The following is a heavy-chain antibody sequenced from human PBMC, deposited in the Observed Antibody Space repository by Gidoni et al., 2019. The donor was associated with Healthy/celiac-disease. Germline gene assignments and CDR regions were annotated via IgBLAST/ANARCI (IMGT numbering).Heavy chain of an antibody. D-gene: IGHD3-9*01. CDR1: GGSISSYY. CDR3: ARDGVGDILTGYTD. Sequence: QVQLQESGPGLVKPSETLSLTCTVSGGSISSYYWSWIRQPPGKGLEWIGYIYYSGSTNYNPPLKSRVTISVDTSKNQFSLKLSSVTAADTAVYYCARDGVGDILTGYTDWGQGTLVTVSS. V-gene: IGHV4-59*01. J-gene: IGHJ4*02. CDR2: IYYSGST.